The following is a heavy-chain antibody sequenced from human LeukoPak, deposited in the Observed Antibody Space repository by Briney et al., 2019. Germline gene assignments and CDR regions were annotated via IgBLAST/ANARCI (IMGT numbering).Heavy chain of an antibody. J-gene: IGHJ3*02. CDR3: ARDIHSVAFDI. Sequence: PGGSLRLSCAASGFSFSTYSMNWVRQAPGKGLEWVSYISSSGRTIYYADSVKGRFTISRDNAKNSLYLQMNSLRAEDTAVYYCARDIHSVAFDIWGQGTMVTVSS. CDR1: GFSFSTYS. V-gene: IGHV3-48*01. CDR2: ISSSGRTI.